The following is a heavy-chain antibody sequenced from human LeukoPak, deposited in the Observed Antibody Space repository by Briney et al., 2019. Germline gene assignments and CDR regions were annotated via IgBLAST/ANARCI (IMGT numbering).Heavy chain of an antibody. Sequence: GGSLRLSCTASGFTFGDYAMSWVRQAPGKGLEWVGFMRSKLHGGTTQYAASVKARFTFSRDDSKSIAYLRMNSLKTEDTAVYYCAKGIDSSGWAWAYWGQGTLVTVSS. V-gene: IGHV3-49*04. CDR2: MRSKLHGGTT. CDR1: GFTFGDYA. CDR3: AKGIDSSGWAWAY. J-gene: IGHJ4*02. D-gene: IGHD6-19*01.